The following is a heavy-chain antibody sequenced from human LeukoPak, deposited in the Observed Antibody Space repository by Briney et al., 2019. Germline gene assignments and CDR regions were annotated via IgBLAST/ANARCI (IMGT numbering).Heavy chain of an antibody. CDR2: IYTSGST. V-gene: IGHV4-4*07. D-gene: IGHD2-15*01. CDR1: GGSLSSYF. J-gene: IGHJ4*02. Sequence: SETLSLTCTVSGGSLSSYFCSWIGPPAGKGLEWIGRIYTSGSTNYNPSLKSRVTMSVDTSKNQLSLKLSSVTGAGTAVYYCARDGGPYCSGGSCYFPFDYWGQGTLVTVSS. CDR3: ARDGGPYCSGGSCYFPFDY.